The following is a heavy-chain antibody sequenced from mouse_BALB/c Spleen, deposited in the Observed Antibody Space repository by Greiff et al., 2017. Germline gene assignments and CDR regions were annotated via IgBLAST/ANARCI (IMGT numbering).Heavy chain of an antibody. D-gene: IGHD1-1*01. CDR3: ARREVLRYAMDY. CDR2: IDPYNGGT. V-gene: IGHV1S135*01. CDR1: GYPFTRFN. J-gene: IGHJ4*01. Sequence: VQPQQSGPELVKPGASVKVFRQASGYPFTRFNMYLVKQSRGKSLEWIGYIDPYNGGTSYDQKFKGKATLTVDKSSSTDYMHLNSLTSEDSAVYYCARREVLRYAMDYWGQGTSVTVSS.